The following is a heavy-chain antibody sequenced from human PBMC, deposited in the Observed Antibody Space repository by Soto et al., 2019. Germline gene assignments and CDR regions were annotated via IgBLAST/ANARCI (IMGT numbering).Heavy chain of an antibody. V-gene: IGHV3-23*04. J-gene: IGHJ4*02. CDR2: ISGSGTSI. CDR1: GFTFSSYG. D-gene: IGHD3-16*01. Sequence: EVQLVESGGGLVQPGGSLRLSCAASGFTFSSYGMHWVRQAPGRGLEWVSTISGSGTSIYYAASVEGRFTISRDNTQNTLFLQMTSLRVEDAAKYFCAKDGLAGAIDYCGQGTLVTVSS. CDR3: AKDGLAGAIDY.